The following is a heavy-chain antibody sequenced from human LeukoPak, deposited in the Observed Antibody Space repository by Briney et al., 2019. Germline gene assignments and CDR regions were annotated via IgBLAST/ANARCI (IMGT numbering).Heavy chain of an antibody. V-gene: IGHV4-34*01. CDR1: GGSFSGYY. Sequence: SESLSLTCAVYGGSFSGYYWSWIRQPPGKGLEWIGEIDHSGSTNYNMSLNSRVTISVDTSKNHFALKLSAGTAADTAVYYCARFIRDYRRYYFDYWGQGTLVTVSS. CDR3: ARFIRDYRRYYFDY. J-gene: IGHJ4*02. D-gene: IGHD3-10*01. CDR2: IDHSGST.